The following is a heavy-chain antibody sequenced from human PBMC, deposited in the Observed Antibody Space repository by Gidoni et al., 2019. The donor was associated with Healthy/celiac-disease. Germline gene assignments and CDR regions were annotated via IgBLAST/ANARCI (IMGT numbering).Heavy chain of an antibody. D-gene: IGHD3-3*01. CDR1: GFTVSSYG. Sequence: QVQPVESGGGVVQPGRSLRLACAASGFTVSSYGMPWVRQAPGKGLEWVAVIWYDGSNKYYADSVKGRFTISRDNSKNTLYLQMNSLRAEDTAVYYCASSDTIFGSFDIWGQGTMVTVSS. CDR2: IWYDGSNK. V-gene: IGHV3-33*01. CDR3: ASSDTIFGSFDI. J-gene: IGHJ3*02.